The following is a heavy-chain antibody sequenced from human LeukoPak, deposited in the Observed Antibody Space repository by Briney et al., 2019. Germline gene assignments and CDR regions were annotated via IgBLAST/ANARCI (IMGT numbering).Heavy chain of an antibody. CDR2: IYTSGST. J-gene: IGHJ3*02. Sequence: SETLSLTCAVYGGSFSGYYWSWIRQPAGKGLEWIGRIYTSGSTNYNPSLKSRVTISVDKSKNQFSLKLSSVTAADTAVYYCARWPVDTAMVSAHAFDIWGQGTMVTVSS. CDR1: GGSFSGYY. V-gene: IGHV4-59*10. CDR3: ARWPVDTAMVSAHAFDI. D-gene: IGHD5-18*01.